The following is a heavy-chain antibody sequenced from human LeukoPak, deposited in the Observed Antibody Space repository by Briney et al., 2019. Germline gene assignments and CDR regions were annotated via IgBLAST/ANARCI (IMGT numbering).Heavy chain of an antibody. CDR3: ARRRFSYGDNDAFDV. CDR2: IYYSGGT. D-gene: IGHD5-18*01. V-gene: IGHV4-59*08. CDR1: GGSISSYY. Sequence: SETLSLTCTVSGGSISSYYWSWIRQPPGKGLEWIGYIYYSGGTNYNPSLESRVTISVDTSRNQFSLKLRSVTAADTAVYYCARRRFSYGDNDAFDVWGQGTMVTASS. J-gene: IGHJ3*01.